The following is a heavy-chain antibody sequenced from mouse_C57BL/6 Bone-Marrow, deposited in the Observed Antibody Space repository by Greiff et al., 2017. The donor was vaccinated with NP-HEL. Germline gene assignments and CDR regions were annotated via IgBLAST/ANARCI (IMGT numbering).Heavy chain of an antibody. J-gene: IGHJ1*03. CDR1: GYTFTGYW. CDR3: ARRGQFWIYYYGSSYWYFDV. V-gene: IGHV1-9*01. D-gene: IGHD1-1*01. CDR2: ILPGSGST. Sequence: QVQLQQSGAELMKPGASVKLSCKATGYTFTGYWIEWVKQRPGHGLEWIGEILPGSGSTNYNEKFKGKATFTADTSSNTAYMQLSSLTTEDSAIYYCARRGQFWIYYYGSSYWYFDVWGTGTTVTVSS.